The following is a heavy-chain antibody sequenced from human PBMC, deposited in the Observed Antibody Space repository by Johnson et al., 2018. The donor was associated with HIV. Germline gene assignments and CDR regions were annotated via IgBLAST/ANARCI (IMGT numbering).Heavy chain of an antibody. CDR2: IKQDGSEK. CDR3: ARERYYYDSSGSYNPHAFAI. D-gene: IGHD3-22*01. CDR1: GFTFSHYW. V-gene: IGHV3-7*05. J-gene: IGHJ3*02. Sequence: VQLVESGGNLVQPGGSLRLSCAESGFTFSHYWMTWVRQAPGKGLEWVANIKQDGSEKYYVDSVKGRFTISRDNAKNSLYLQMNSLRAEDTAVYYCARERYYYDSSGSYNPHAFAIWGQGTMVTVSS.